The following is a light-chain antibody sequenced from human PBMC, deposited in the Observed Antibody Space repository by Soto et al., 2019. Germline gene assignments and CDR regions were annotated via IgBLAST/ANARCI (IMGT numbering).Light chain of an antibody. CDR3: QHRSNWLA. CDR1: QSVGSNY. V-gene: IGKV3D-20*02. CDR2: DAS. Sequence: EIVLTQSPGTLSLSLGERATVSCRASQSVGSNYLAWYQRKPGQAPRLLIYDASNRATGIPARFSGSGSGTDFTLTITSLEPEDFAVYYCQHRSNWLAFGGGTKVDIK. J-gene: IGKJ4*01.